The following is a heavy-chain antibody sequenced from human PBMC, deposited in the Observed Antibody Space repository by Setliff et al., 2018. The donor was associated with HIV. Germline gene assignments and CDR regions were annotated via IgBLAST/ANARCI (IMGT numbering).Heavy chain of an antibody. Sequence: SVKVSCKASGYTFTSYAMNWVRQAPGQGLEWMGGIVPVLGITNYSPKFQGRVTITTDESTTTAYMDLSSLRSEDTAVYYCDYDTNYYYYYYMDVWGKGTTVTVSS. CDR2: IVPVLGIT. V-gene: IGHV1-69*10. CDR1: GYTFTSYA. CDR3: DYDTNYYYYYYMDV. J-gene: IGHJ6*03. D-gene: IGHD3-9*01.